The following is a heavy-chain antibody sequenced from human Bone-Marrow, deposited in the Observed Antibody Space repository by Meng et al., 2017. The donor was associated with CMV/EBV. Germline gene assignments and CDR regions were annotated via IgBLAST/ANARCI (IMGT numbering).Heavy chain of an antibody. Sequence: ASVKVSCKASGYTFIDYYIHWVRQAPGQGLEWMGWINPNSGDTNYAQKFQGRITLTRDTSISTAYMELSRLRSDDTAVYYCARGVRWLQLPHFDYWGQGTLVTVSS. CDR3: ARGVRWLQLPHFDY. CDR2: INPNSGDT. J-gene: IGHJ4*02. D-gene: IGHD5-24*01. V-gene: IGHV1-2*02. CDR1: GYTFIDYY.